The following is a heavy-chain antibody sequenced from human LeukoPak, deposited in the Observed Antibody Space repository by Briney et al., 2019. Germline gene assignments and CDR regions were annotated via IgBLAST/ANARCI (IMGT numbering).Heavy chain of an antibody. CDR2: IYYSETT. CDR3: ARQRADYYYYYVDV. V-gene: IGHV4-39*01. J-gene: IGHJ6*03. CDR1: GGSINTANYY. Sequence: RPSETLSLTCTVSGGSINTANYYWGWLRQPPGKGLEWIGSIYYSETTYDNPSLKSRVTISIETSKNQFSLRLSSVTASDTAVYCCARQRADYYYYYVDVWGEGTTVAVS.